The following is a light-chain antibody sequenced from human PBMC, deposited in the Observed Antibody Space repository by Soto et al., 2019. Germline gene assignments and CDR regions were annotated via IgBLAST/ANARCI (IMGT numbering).Light chain of an antibody. V-gene: IGLV2-18*02. CDR3: SSYTSSSTYV. CDR1: SSDVGSYNR. J-gene: IGLJ1*01. CDR2: GVS. Sequence: QSVLTQPPSVSGSPGQSVTISCTGTSSDVGSYNRVSWYQQPPGTAPKLMIYGVSNRPSGVPYRFSGSKSCNTASLTISGLQAEDEADYYCSSYTSSSTYVFGTGTKVTVL.